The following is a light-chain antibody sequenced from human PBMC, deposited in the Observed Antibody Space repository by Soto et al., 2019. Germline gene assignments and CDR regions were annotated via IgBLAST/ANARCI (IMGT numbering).Light chain of an antibody. J-gene: IGKJ4*01. CDR2: WAS. CDR3: QKYYTPTLA. Sequence: MVQWSDALAVSLGERASINCKSSQSVFSTSKKKNCVAWYQRRPGQPPKVLISWASTRESGVPDRFSGSGSGTDFTLTISSLQSEDGAVYESQKYYTPTLAFSAGTKVDIK. CDR1: QSVFSTSKKKNC. V-gene: IGKV4-1*01.